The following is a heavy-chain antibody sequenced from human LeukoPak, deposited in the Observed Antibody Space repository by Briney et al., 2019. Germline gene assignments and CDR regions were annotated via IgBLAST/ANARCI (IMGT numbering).Heavy chain of an antibody. J-gene: IGHJ5*02. V-gene: IGHV4-59*12. CDR3: ARVRRLREWFDP. CDR2: IYYSGST. CDR1: GVSISSYY. Sequence: SETLSLTCTVSGVSISSYYWSWIRQPPGKGLEWIGYIYYSGSTNYNPSLKSRVTISVDTSKNQFSLKLGSVTAADTAVYYCARVRRLREWFDPWGQGTLVTVSS.